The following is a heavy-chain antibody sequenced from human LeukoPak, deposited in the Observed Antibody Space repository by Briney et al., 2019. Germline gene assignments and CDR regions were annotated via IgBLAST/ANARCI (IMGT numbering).Heavy chain of an antibody. D-gene: IGHD6-13*01. CDR1: GDSLSSNTYY. V-gene: IGHV4-39*07. Sequence: SETLSLTCTVSGDSLSSNTYYLGWIRQPPGKGLEWIETLHYSGSTYYNPSLKSRVTISVDTSKSQFSLKLSSVTAADTAVYYSARGQYSSSWRYYYYYYMDVWGKGTTVTVSS. J-gene: IGHJ6*03. CDR2: LHYSGST. CDR3: ARGQYSSSWRYYYYYYMDV.